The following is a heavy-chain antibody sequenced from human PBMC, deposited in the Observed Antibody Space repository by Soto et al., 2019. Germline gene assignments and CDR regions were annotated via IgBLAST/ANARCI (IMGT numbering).Heavy chain of an antibody. CDR1: GLTFSSYG. Sequence: QVQLVESGGGVVQPGRSLRLSCAASGLTFSSYGMHWVRQAPGKGLEWVAVISYDGSNKYYADSVKGRFTISRDNSNSTLYLQMNRLRAEDTAVYYYASSPYSMSYLAYLDYWGQGTLVTVSS. J-gene: IGHJ4*02. CDR3: ASSPYSMSYLAYLDY. D-gene: IGHD1-26*01. CDR2: ISYDGSNK. V-gene: IGHV3-30*03.